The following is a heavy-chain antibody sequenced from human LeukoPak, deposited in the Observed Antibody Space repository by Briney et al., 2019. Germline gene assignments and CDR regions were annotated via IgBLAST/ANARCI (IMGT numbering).Heavy chain of an antibody. J-gene: IGHJ4*02. Sequence: GGSLRLSCAASGFTFSSYWMHWVRQAPGKGLVWVSRINSDGSSTSYADSVKGRFTISRDNAKNTLYLQMNSLRAEDTAVYYCAKDKDPLIIAAAGTGYWGQGTLVTVSS. CDR2: INSDGSST. D-gene: IGHD6-13*01. CDR3: AKDKDPLIIAAAGTGY. CDR1: GFTFSSYW. V-gene: IGHV3-74*01.